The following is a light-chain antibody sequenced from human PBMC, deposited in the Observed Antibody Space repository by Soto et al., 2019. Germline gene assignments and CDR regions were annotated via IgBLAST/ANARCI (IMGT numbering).Light chain of an antibody. CDR3: QQYNNWPRT. CDR2: GAS. J-gene: IGKJ1*01. Sequence: EIVMTQSPATLSVSPGERATLSCRASQSVSSNLAWYHQKPGQAPRLLIYGASTRATGIPARFSGRGSGTEFTLTISSLQSEDFAVYYCQQYNNWPRTFGQGTKVEIK. CDR1: QSVSSN. V-gene: IGKV3-15*01.